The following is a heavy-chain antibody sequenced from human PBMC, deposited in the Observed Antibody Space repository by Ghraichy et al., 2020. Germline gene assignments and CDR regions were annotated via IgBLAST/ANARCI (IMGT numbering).Heavy chain of an antibody. CDR3: AREYYYGSGSYYKYPLSYYYYGMDV. J-gene: IGHJ6*02. D-gene: IGHD3-10*01. CDR2: ISSSGSTI. CDR1: GFTFSSYE. Sequence: GGSLRLSCAASGFTFSSYEMNWVRQTPGKGLEWVSYISSSGSTIYYADSVKGRFTISRDNAKNSLYLQMNSLRAEGTAVYYCAREYYYGSGSYYKYPLSYYYYGMDVWGQGTTVTVSS. V-gene: IGHV3-48*03.